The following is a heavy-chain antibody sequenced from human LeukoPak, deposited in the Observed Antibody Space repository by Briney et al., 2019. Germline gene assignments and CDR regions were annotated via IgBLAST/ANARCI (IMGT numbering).Heavy chain of an antibody. V-gene: IGHV1-69*13. J-gene: IGHJ4*02. CDR2: IIPVFGAT. Sequence: SVNVSCKASGGTFSNFAVSWVRQAPGQGLEWMGGIIPVFGATTYAENFQDRVTITADESTGTAYMELSSLKSDDTAVYYCARVPPYCSTTTCYAPFDYWGQGTLVTVSS. D-gene: IGHD2-2*01. CDR3: ARVPPYCSTTTCYAPFDY. CDR1: GGTFSNFA.